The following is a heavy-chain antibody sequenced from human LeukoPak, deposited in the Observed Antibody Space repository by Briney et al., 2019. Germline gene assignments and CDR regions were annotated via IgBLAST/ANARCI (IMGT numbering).Heavy chain of an antibody. CDR3: ASNRDGYNSFDY. CDR1: GGSISSYY. Sequence: SETLSLTCTVSGGSISSYYWSWIRLPPGKGLEWIGYIYYSGSTNYNPSLKSRATISVDKSKNQFTLNLSSVTAADTAVYYCASNRDGYNSFDYWGQGTLVTVSS. CDR2: IYYSGST. J-gene: IGHJ4*02. V-gene: IGHV4-59*12. D-gene: IGHD5-24*01.